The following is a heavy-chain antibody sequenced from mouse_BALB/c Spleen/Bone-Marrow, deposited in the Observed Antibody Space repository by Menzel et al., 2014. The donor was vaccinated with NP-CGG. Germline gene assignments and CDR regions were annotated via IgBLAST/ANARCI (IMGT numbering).Heavy chain of an antibody. J-gene: IGHJ4*01. CDR2: INPGSGGT. CDR1: GYAFTNYL. CDR3: ARSLLRLQNAMDY. D-gene: IGHD1-2*01. Sequence: QVQLQQSGAELVRPGTSVKVSCKASGYAFTNYLIEWVKQRPGQGLEWIGVINPGSGGTNYNEKFKGKATLTADKSPSTAYMQLSSLTSDDSAVYFCARSLLRLQNAMDYWGQGTSVTVSS. V-gene: IGHV1-54*01.